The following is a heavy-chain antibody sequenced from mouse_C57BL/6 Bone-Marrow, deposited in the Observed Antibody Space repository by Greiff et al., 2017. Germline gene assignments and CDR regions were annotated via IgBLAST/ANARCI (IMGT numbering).Heavy chain of an antibody. Sequence: QVQLKESGPGLVAPSQSLSITCTVSGFSLTSYGVHWVRQPPGKGLEWLVVIWSDGSTTSNSALKSRLSISKDNSKSQVFLKMNSLQTDDTAMYYCARQGDGYYPLYYAMDYWGQGTSVTVSS. J-gene: IGHJ4*01. D-gene: IGHD2-3*01. CDR3: ARQGDGYYPLYYAMDY. V-gene: IGHV2-6-1*01. CDR2: IWSDGST. CDR1: GFSLTSYG.